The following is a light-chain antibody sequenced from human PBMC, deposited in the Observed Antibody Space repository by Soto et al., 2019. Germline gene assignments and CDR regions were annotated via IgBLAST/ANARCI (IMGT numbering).Light chain of an antibody. CDR2: GAS. CDR1: QSVSISY. CDR3: HLYGTSPTRT. V-gene: IGKV3-20*01. J-gene: IGKJ1*01. Sequence: EIVLTQSPGTLSLSPGERATLSCRASQSVSISYLAWYQQKPGQAPRLLISGASNRATGIPDRFSVSGSGSDFTLTISRLEPEDFAVYFSHLYGTSPTRTFGQGTKVEIK.